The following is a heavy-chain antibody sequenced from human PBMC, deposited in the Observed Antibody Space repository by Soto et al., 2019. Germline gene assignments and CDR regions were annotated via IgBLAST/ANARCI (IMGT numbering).Heavy chain of an antibody. CDR1: GFTFSSYA. CDR3: AKDQRAVQTYYYDSSGYTTGSFDP. D-gene: IGHD3-22*01. Sequence: SLRLSCAASGFTFSSYAMHWVRQAPGKGLEWVAVISYDGSNKYYADSVKGRFTISRDNSKNTLYLQMNSLRAEDTAVYYCAKDQRAVQTYYYDSSGYTTGSFDPWGQGTLVTVSS. J-gene: IGHJ5*02. V-gene: IGHV3-30-3*01. CDR2: ISYDGSNK.